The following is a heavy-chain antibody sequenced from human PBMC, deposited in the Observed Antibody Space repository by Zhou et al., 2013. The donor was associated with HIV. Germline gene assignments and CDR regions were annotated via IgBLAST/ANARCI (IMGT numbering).Heavy chain of an antibody. CDR2: IIPIFGTA. CDR1: GGTFSSYA. Sequence: QVQLVQSGAEVKKPGSSVKVSCKASGGTFSSYAISWVRQAPGQGLEWMGGIIPIFGTANYAQKFQGRVTITTDESTSTAYMELSSLRSEDTAVYYCASYTGDSSGYTYPNLLRGVAYYMDVWGKGTTVTVSS. V-gene: IGHV1-69*05. D-gene: IGHD3-22*01. J-gene: IGHJ6*03. CDR3: ASYTGDSSGYTYPNLLRGVAYYMDV.